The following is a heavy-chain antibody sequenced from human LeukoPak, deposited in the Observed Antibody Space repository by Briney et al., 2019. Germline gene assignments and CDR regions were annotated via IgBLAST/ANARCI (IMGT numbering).Heavy chain of an antibody. D-gene: IGHD2-15*01. CDR1: GYTFTSYY. V-gene: IGHV1-46*01. CDR2: INPSGGST. Sequence: ASVTVSCKASGYTFTSYYMHWVRQAPGQGLEWMGIINPSGGSTSYAQKFQGRVTMTRDTSTSTVYMELSSLRSEDTAVYYCARVGCSGGSCYSYFDYWGQGTLVTVSS. CDR3: ARVGCSGGSCYSYFDY. J-gene: IGHJ4*02.